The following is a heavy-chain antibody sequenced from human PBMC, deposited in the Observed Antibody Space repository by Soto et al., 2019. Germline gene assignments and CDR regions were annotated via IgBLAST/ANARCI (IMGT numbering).Heavy chain of an antibody. J-gene: IGHJ5*02. CDR2: TSTDNGDT. V-gene: IGHV1-18*01. Sequence: QVQLVQSGAEVRQPGASVKVSCKASGYTFTSWGITWVRQAPGQGLEWMGWTSTDNGDTKFAQNLQGRVTMTTDTSTNTGYMELRSLRFEDTAVYYCARGSTHFIDPWGQGTQVTVSS. CDR1: GYTFTSWG. CDR3: ARGSTHFIDP. D-gene: IGHD2-15*01.